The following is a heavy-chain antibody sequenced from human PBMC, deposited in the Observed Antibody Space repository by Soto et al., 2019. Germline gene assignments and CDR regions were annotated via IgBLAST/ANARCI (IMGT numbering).Heavy chain of an antibody. D-gene: IGHD2-2*01. CDR3: ARERGLGYCSSTSCYAFDY. J-gene: IGHJ4*02. CDR1: GGTFSSYT. V-gene: IGHV1-69*08. Sequence: QVQLVQSGAEVKKPGSSVKVSCKASGGTFSSYTISWVRQAPGQGREWMGRIIPILGIANYAQKFQGRVTITADKATSTAYMERSSLRSEDTAVYYCARERGLGYCSSTSCYAFDYWGQGTLVAVSS. CDR2: IIPILGIA.